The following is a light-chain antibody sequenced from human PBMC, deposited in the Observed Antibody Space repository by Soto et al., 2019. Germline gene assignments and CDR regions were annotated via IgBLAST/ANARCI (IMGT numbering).Light chain of an antibody. Sequence: QSVLTQPASVSGSPGQSITISCTGTNSDVGGYDCVSWYQQHPGKAPTLMIYEVNKRPSGVSNRFSGSKSGNTASLTISGLQTEDEANYYCCSSVGGPIWVFGGGTKVTVL. V-gene: IGLV2-23*02. CDR3: CSSVGGPIWV. CDR1: NSDVGGYDC. J-gene: IGLJ3*02. CDR2: EVN.